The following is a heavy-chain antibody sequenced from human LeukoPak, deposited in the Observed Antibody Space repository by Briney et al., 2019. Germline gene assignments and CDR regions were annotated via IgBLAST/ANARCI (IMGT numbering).Heavy chain of an antibody. J-gene: IGHJ4*02. D-gene: IGHD3-22*01. V-gene: IGHV3-21*01. CDR1: GFTFSRYT. Sequence: GGSLRLSCAASGFTFSRYTMNWVRQAPGKGLEWVSSISSGSSNIHYADSVKGRFTISRDNAKNSLYLQMNSLRAEDTAVYYCARDRSDYGSSSFGDYWGQGTLVTVSS. CDR2: ISSGSSNI. CDR3: ARDRSDYGSSSFGDY.